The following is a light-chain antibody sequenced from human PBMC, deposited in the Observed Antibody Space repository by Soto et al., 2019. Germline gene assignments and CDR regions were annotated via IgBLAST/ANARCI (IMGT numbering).Light chain of an antibody. CDR3: QQSDSNPRT. CDR1: QSISFY. V-gene: IGKV1-39*01. Sequence: DIQMTQSPSSLSASVGDRVTITCRASQSISFYLNWYQQKPGKAPKLLIFAASSLQSGVPSRFSGSGSGTDFTLTISSLQPEDFATYYCQQSDSNPRTFGPGTKVDIK. CDR2: AAS. J-gene: IGKJ1*01.